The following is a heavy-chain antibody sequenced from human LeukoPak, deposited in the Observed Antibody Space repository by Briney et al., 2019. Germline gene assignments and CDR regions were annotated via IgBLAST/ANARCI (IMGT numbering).Heavy chain of an antibody. Sequence: GSLRLSCAASGFTFSSYGMHWVRQAPGKGLEWVAFIRYDGSNKYYADSVKGRFTISRDNSKNTLYLQMNSLRAEDTAVYYCAKDRVDCSSTSCLYYYYYYMDVWGKGTTVTVSS. J-gene: IGHJ6*03. CDR1: GFTFSSYG. V-gene: IGHV3-30*02. D-gene: IGHD2-2*01. CDR2: IRYDGSNK. CDR3: AKDRVDCSSTSCLYYYYYYMDV.